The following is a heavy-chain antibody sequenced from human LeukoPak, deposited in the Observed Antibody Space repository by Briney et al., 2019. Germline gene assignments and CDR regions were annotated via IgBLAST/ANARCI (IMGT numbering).Heavy chain of an antibody. CDR3: ARHSGRTYGMDV. CDR2: IYYSAST. J-gene: IGHJ6*02. V-gene: IGHV4-59*08. CDR1: GGSISSYY. Sequence: PSETQSLTCTVSGGSISSYYWSWIRQPPGKGLEWIGYIYYSASTNYNPSLKSRVTISVDTSKNQFSLKLSSVAAADTAVYYGARHSGRTYGMDVWGQGTTVTVSS.